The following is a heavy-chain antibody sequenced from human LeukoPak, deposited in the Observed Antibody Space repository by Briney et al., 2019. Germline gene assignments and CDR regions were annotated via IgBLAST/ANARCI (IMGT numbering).Heavy chain of an antibody. CDR2: IYYSGST. CDR3: ARGGILTGFPYYYYYMDV. Sequence: SETLSLTCTVSGGSISSYYWSWIRQPPGKGLEWIGYIYYSGSTNYNPSLKSRVTISVDTSKNQFSLKLSSVTAADTAVYYCARGGILTGFPYYYYYMDVWGKGTTVTVSS. V-gene: IGHV4-59*01. CDR1: GGSISSYY. D-gene: IGHD3-9*01. J-gene: IGHJ6*03.